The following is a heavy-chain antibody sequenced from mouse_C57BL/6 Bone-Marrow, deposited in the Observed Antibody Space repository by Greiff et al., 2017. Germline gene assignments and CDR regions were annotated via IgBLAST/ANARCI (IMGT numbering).Heavy chain of an antibody. CDR3: ARTTVVAHYYAMDY. CDR1: GFSLTSYG. CDR2: IWSGGST. V-gene: IGHV2-2*01. J-gene: IGHJ4*01. D-gene: IGHD1-1*01. Sequence: VKLQESGPGLVQPSQSLSITCTVSGFSLTSYGVHWVRQSPGKGLEWLGVIWSGGSTDSNAAFISRLSISKDNSKSQVFFKMNSLQADDTAIYYCARTTVVAHYYAMDYWGQGTSVTVSS.